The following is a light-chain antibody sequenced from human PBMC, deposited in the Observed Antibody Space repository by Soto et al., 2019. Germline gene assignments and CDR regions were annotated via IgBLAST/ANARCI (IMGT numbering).Light chain of an antibody. V-gene: IGLV2-14*01. CDR2: HVT. CDR1: SSDVGAYNY. J-gene: IGLJ1*01. Sequence: QPVLTQPAAVSGSLGQSMTISCSGTSSDVGAYNYVSWYQQYPGKAPKLMIYHVTDRPSGVSNCFSGSKSGNTASLTISGLQAEDEADYYCCSYTTSNTFVFGTGTKVTVL. CDR3: CSYTTSNTFV.